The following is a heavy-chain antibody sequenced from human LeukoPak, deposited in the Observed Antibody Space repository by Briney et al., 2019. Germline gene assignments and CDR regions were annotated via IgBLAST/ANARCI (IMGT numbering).Heavy chain of an antibody. CDR2: INPSGGGT. CDR3: ARETDIAVAANHFDY. Sequence: GASVKVSCKASGYTFTNYYIHWVRQAPGQGPEWMGIINPSGGGTTYAPKFQGRVTMTKDTSTSTVYMVLSSLGSADTALYYCARETDIAVAANHFDYWGQGTLVTVSS. V-gene: IGHV1-46*01. D-gene: IGHD6-19*01. CDR1: GYTFTNYY. J-gene: IGHJ4*02.